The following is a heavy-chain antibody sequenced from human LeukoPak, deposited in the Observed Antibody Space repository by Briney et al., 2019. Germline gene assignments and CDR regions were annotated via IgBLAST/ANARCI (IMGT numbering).Heavy chain of an antibody. V-gene: IGHV4-34*01. CDR3: ARAVDGYNSDY. J-gene: IGHJ4*02. Sequence: SETLSLTCAVYGGSFSGYYWSWIRQPPGKGLEWIGEINHSGSTNCNPSLKSRVTISLDTSKNQFSLKLSSVTAADTAVYYCARAVDGYNSDYWGQGTLVTVSS. CDR2: INHSGST. CDR1: GGSFSGYY. D-gene: IGHD5-24*01.